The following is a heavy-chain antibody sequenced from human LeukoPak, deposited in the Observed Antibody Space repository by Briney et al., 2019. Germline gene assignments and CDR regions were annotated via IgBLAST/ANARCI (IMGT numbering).Heavy chain of an antibody. CDR3: ARVPAQQWNYIVVVVAQPPWFDP. V-gene: IGHV1-18*01. CDR1: GYTFTSYG. Sequence: ASVKVSCKASGYTFTSYGISWVRQAPGQGLEWMGWISAYNGNTNYAQKLQGRVTMTTDTSTSTAYMELRSLRSDDTAVYYCARVPAQQWNYIVVVVAQPPWFDPWGQGTLVTVSS. D-gene: IGHD2-15*01. CDR2: ISAYNGNT. J-gene: IGHJ5*02.